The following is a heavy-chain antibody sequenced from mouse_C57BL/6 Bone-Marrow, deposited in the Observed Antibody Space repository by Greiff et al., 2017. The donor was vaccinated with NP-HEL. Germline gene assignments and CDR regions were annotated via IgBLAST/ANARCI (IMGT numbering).Heavy chain of an antibody. J-gene: IGHJ1*03. CDR1: GFNIKDYS. CDR2: IDPEDGDT. D-gene: IGHD1-1*01. Sequence: EVQLQQSGAELVRPGASVKLSCTASGFNIKDYSMHWVKQRPEQGLEWIGRIDPEDGDTEYALKFQGKATMTADTSSNTAYLQLSSLTSEDTAVYYCTTEGYGSSYWYFDVWGTGTTVTVSS. CDR3: TTEGYGSSYWYFDV. V-gene: IGHV14-1*01.